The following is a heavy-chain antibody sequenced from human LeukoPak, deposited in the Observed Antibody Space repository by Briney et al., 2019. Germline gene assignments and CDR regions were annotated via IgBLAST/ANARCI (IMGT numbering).Heavy chain of an antibody. J-gene: IGHJ3*02. CDR1: GFTFSSYW. CDR3: ARRDSGYDNRAFDI. V-gene: IGHV3-74*01. D-gene: IGHD5-12*01. CDR2: INGDGSNT. Sequence: PGGSLRLSCAASGFTFSSYWMHWVRQAPGKGLVWVSRINGDGSNTNYADSVKGRFTISRDNAKNTLYLQVNSLRAEDTAMYYCARRDSGYDNRAFDIWGQGTVVTVSS.